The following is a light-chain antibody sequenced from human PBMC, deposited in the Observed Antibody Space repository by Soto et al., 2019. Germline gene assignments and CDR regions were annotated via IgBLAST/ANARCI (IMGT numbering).Light chain of an antibody. V-gene: IGKV3-20*01. CDR2: GAS. J-gene: IGKJ1*01. CDR3: QQYGSSPRT. Sequence: EIVLTQSPGTLSLSPGERATLSCRASQSVSSSYLAWYQQKPGQAPRLLIYGASSRATGIPDRFSGSGSGTDFTLTISTLEPEDSAVYYCQQYGSSPRTFRQGTKVEIK. CDR1: QSVSSSY.